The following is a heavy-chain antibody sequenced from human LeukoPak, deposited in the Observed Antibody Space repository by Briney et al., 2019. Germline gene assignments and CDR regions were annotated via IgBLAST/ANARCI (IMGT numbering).Heavy chain of an antibody. D-gene: IGHD5-18*01. V-gene: IGHV4-59*01. J-gene: IGHJ4*02. CDR1: GSSISSYY. CDR2: IYYSGST. CDR3: ARDPGYSYGSRHFDY. Sequence: PAETLSLTCTVSGSSISSYYWSWIRQPPGKGLEWIGYIYYSGSTNYNPSLKSRVTISVDTSKNQFSLKLSSVTAADTAVYYCARDPGYSYGSRHFDYWGQGTLVTVSS.